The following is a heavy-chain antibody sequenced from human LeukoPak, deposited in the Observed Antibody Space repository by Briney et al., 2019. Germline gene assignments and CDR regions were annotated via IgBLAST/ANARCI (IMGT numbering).Heavy chain of an antibody. Sequence: GGSLRLSCAASGFTFSSYGMHWVRQAPGKGLEWVAVIWYDGSNKYYADSVKGRFTISRDNSKNTLYLQMNSLRAEDTAVYYCAKEANPYSSTSFDYWGRGTLVTVSS. CDR3: AKEANPYSSTSFDY. V-gene: IGHV3-33*06. CDR1: GFTFSSYG. J-gene: IGHJ4*02. D-gene: IGHD5-18*01. CDR2: IWYDGSNK.